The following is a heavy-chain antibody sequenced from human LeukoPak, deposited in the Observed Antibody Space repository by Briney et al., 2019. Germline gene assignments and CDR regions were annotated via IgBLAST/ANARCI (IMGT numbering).Heavy chain of an antibody. J-gene: IGHJ6*02. Sequence: PGGSLRLSCAASGFTFSSYEMHWVRQAPRKGLEWVSYISSSGSSIYYADSVKGRFTISRDNAKNSLYLQMNSLRAEETAVYYCVRDSKRPYYYYGMDVWGQGTTVTVSS. CDR3: VRDSKRPYYYYGMDV. V-gene: IGHV3-48*03. CDR1: GFTFSSYE. D-gene: IGHD6-6*01. CDR2: ISSSGSSI.